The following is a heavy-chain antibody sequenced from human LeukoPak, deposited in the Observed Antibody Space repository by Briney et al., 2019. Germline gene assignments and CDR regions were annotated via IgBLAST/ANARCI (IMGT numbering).Heavy chain of an antibody. D-gene: IGHD4-17*01. Sequence: GGSLRLSCAASGFTFSSYAMSWVRQAPGKGLEWVSAISGSGGSTYYADSVKGRFTISRDNSKNTLYLRMNSLRAEDTAVYYCAKDHGAENDYGDYEMIPVERAHYYFDYWGQGTLVTVSS. CDR1: GFTFSSYA. CDR2: ISGSGGST. V-gene: IGHV3-23*01. CDR3: AKDHGAENDYGDYEMIPVERAHYYFDY. J-gene: IGHJ4*02.